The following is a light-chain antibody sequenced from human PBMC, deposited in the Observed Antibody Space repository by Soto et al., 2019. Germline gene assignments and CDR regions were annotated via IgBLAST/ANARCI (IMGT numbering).Light chain of an antibody. CDR1: SGRVASNY. V-gene: IGLV6-57*04. CDR3: QSYDSPKEV. CDR2: EDD. Sequence: NFMLTQPHSVSESPGKTVTISCTRSSGRVASNYVQWYQQRPGSAPTTVIFEDDQRPSGVADRFSGSIDSSSNSAFLTISCLKTEDEADYYCQSYDSPKEVFGGGTKLTVL. J-gene: IGLJ3*02.